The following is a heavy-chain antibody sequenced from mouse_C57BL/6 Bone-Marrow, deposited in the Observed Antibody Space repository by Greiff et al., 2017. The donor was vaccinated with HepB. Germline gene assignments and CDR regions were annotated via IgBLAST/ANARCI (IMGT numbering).Heavy chain of an antibody. CDR1: GYAFSSSW. J-gene: IGHJ2*01. Sequence: QVQLQQSGPELVKPGASVKISCKASGYAFSSSWMNWVKQRPGKGLVWIGRIYPGDGDTNYNGKFKGKATLTADKSSSTAYMQLISLTSEDSAVYFCARRASYYYGSSRYYFDYWGQGTTLTASS. CDR2: IYPGDGDT. D-gene: IGHD1-1*01. V-gene: IGHV1-82*01. CDR3: ARRASYYYGSSRYYFDY.